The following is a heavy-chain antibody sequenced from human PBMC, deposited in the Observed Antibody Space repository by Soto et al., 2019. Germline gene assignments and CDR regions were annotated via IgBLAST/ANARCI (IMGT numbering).Heavy chain of an antibody. CDR2: ISYDGSNK. Sequence: QVQLVESGGGVVQPGRSLRLSCAASGFTFSSYGMHWVRQAPGKGLEWVAVISYDGSNKYYADSVKGRFTISRDNSKNTLYLQMNSLRAEDTAVYYCARASDYTYYSYGMDVWGQGTTVTVSS. CDR3: ARASDYTYYSYGMDV. CDR1: GFTFSSYG. V-gene: IGHV3-30*03. J-gene: IGHJ6*02. D-gene: IGHD4-4*01.